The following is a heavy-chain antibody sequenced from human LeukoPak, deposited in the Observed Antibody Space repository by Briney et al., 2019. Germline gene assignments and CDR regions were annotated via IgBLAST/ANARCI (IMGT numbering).Heavy chain of an antibody. Sequence: NHGESLKISCKASGYTFTHQWIGWVRQKSGGGLEWIGTIYPRDSDTRYSPSFQGHVSISADTSNNTAYLEWSRLEASDTAIYYCARHSDVIGAIWGEGTLVTASS. D-gene: IGHD3-10*01. V-gene: IGHV5-51*01. CDR1: GYTFTHQW. CDR2: IYPRDSDT. J-gene: IGHJ4*02. CDR3: ARHSDVIGAI.